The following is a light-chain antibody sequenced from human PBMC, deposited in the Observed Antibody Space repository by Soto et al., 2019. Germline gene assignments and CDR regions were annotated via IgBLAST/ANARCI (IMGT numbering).Light chain of an antibody. CDR1: SSDVGGYNF. CDR2: DVS. Sequence: QSVLTQPASVSGSPGQSITISCTGTSSDVGGYNFVSWYQQQPGKAPKLIIFDVSSRPSGVSDRFSASKSGNTASLIISGLQAEDEADYYCNSYTSGNTLVFGGGTKLTVL. J-gene: IGLJ2*01. CDR3: NSYTSGNTLV. V-gene: IGLV2-14*03.